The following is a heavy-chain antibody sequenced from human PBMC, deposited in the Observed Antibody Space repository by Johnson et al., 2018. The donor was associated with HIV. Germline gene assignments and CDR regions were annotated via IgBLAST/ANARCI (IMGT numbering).Heavy chain of an antibody. CDR1: GFTFSDYY. V-gene: IGHV3-72*01. J-gene: IGHJ3*01. CDR2: TTDKLNSYTT. CDR3: ARENYRRRDAFDV. Sequence: VQLVESGGGLVQPGGSLRLSCVVSGFTFSDYYMDWVRQAPGKGLEWDGRTTDKLNSYTTQYAASVQGRFTITRDDSKKSLYLQINSLRTEDTAVYYCARENYRRRDAFDVWGQGTVVIVSS. D-gene: IGHD1-7*01.